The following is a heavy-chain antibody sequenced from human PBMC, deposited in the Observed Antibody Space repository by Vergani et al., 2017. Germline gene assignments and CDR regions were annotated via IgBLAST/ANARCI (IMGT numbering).Heavy chain of an antibody. D-gene: IGHD2-2*01. J-gene: IGHJ2*01. CDR2: INWNSDSK. V-gene: IGHV3-9*01. Sequence: EVQLVESGGGLVQPGRSLRLSCAASGFTFDDYAMHWVRQAPGKGLEWVSGINWNSDSKAYAASVKGRFTISSENAKNSLYLQMNSLQAEGTALYYCVKDIPAYRSYWYVDLSRRGSLVSVCS. CDR1: GFTFDDYA. CDR3: VKDIPAYRSYWYVDL.